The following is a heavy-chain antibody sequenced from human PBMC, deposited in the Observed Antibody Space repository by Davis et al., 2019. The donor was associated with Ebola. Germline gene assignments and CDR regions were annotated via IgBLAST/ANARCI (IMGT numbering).Heavy chain of an antibody. Sequence: AASVNVSCKASGYTFTSYGISWARQAPRQGLEWMGWISAYNGNTNYAQKLQGRVTMTTDPSTSTAYMELRSLRSDDTAVYYCARTYSSSWYIAELGYWGQGTLVTVSS. CDR1: GYTFTSYG. V-gene: IGHV1-18*01. D-gene: IGHD6-13*01. J-gene: IGHJ4*02. CDR2: ISAYNGNT. CDR3: ARTYSSSWYIAELGY.